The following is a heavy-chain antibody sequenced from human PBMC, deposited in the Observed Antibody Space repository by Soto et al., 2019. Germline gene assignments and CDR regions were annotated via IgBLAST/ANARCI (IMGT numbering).Heavy chain of an antibody. D-gene: IGHD5-18*01. V-gene: IGHV3-53*01. Sequence: PGGSLRLSCAASGFTVSSKYMSWVRQAPGKGLEWVSVIWSAGLIYYADSVRGRFTISRDISKNTLYLQMNSLRAEDTAVYYCASGYSYGPLDYWGQGTLVTVSS. CDR2: IWSAGLI. CDR1: GFTVSSKY. J-gene: IGHJ4*02. CDR3: ASGYSYGPLDY.